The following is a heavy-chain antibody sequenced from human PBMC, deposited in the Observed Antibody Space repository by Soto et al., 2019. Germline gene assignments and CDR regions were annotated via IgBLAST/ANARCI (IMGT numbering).Heavy chain of an antibody. Sequence: ASVKVSCKASGYTFTGYHMHWVRQAPGQGLEWMGWINPNSGGTNYAQKFQDRVTMTRDTSITTAYMELSGLRSDDTAVYYCARDPGPYGDYSYWGQGTLVTVSS. J-gene: IGHJ4*02. CDR1: GYTFTGYH. V-gene: IGHV1-2*02. CDR3: ARDPGPYGDYSY. CDR2: INPNSGGT. D-gene: IGHD4-17*01.